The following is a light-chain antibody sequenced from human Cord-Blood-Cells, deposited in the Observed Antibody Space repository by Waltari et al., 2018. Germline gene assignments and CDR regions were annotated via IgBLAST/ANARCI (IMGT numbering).Light chain of an antibody. J-gene: IGLJ2*01. CDR1: SSDVGGYNY. CDR3: CSYAGSYVV. V-gene: IGLV2-11*01. Sequence: QPRSVSGSPGQSVTISCTGTSSDVGGYNYVSWYQQHPGKAPKLMIYDVSKRPSGVPDRFSGSKSGNTASLTISGLQAEDEADYYCCSYAGSYVVFGGGTKLTVL. CDR2: DVS.